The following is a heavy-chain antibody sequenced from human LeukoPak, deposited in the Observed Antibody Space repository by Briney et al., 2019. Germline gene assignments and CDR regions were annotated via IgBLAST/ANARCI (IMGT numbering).Heavy chain of an antibody. Sequence: PGRSLRLSCAASGFTFSSYAMHWVRQAPGKGLGWVAVISYDGSNKYYADSVKGRFTISRDNSKNTLYLQKNSLRAEDTAVYYCARDGIVAAFDYWGQGTLVTVSS. D-gene: IGHD5-12*01. V-gene: IGHV3-30*04. J-gene: IGHJ4*02. CDR2: ISYDGSNK. CDR3: ARDGIVAAFDY. CDR1: GFTFSSYA.